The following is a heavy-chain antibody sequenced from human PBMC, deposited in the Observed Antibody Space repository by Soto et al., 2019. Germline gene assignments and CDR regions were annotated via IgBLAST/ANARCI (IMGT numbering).Heavy chain of an antibody. Sequence: EVQLVESGGGLVQPGGSLRLSCAASGFIFGSYGMNLVRQAPGKGLEWVLYICSSSSTIYSADSVKGRFTISRDNAKNSLYLQMNSLSAEDKAVYYCERDRGRISTLVFFDYWGQGTLVTVSS. D-gene: IGHD3-16*01. CDR2: ICSSSSTI. CDR1: GFIFGSYG. CDR3: ERDRGRISTLVFFDY. J-gene: IGHJ4*02. V-gene: IGHV3-48*01.